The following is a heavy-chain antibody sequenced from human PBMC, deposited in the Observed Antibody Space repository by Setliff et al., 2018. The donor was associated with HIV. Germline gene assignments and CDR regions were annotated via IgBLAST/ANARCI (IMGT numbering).Heavy chain of an antibody. D-gene: IGHD4-17*01. CDR2: IYSTGST. V-gene: IGHV4-59*11. J-gene: IGHJ4*02. CDR1: GPSINIHY. Sequence: SETRSLTCTVTGPSINIHYWSWIRQSPGKGFEWIGYIYSTGSTNYNPSIQSRVTISRFASRNQFSLKVTSVTAADTAVYYCAKGAGFYGDYTFDHWGQGRQVTVSS. CDR3: AKGAGFYGDYTFDH.